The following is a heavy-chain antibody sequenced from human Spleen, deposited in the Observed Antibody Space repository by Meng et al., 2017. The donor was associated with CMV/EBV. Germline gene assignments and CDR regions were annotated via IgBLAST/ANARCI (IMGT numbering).Heavy chain of an antibody. CDR2: IYYSGST. V-gene: IGHV4-59*01. CDR3: AREFRWAFDI. Sequence: SETLSLTCTVSGGSISSYYWSWIRQPPGKGLEWIGYIYYSGSTNYNPSLKSRVTISVDTSKNQFSLKLSSVTAADTAVYYCAREFRWAFDIWGQGTMVTVSS. CDR1: GGSISSYY. D-gene: IGHD4-23*01. J-gene: IGHJ3*02.